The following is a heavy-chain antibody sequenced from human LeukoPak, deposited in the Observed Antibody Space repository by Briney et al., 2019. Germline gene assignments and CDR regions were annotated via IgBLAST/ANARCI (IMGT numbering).Heavy chain of an antibody. Sequence: GGSLRLSCAASGFTFSSYSMNWVRQAPGKGLEWVSSISSSSSYIYYADSVKGRFTISRDNAKNSLYLQMNSLRAEDTAVYYCARDGLVVPAAVTAVDYWGQGTLVTVSS. D-gene: IGHD2-2*01. J-gene: IGHJ4*02. CDR3: ARDGLVVPAAVTAVDY. CDR2: ISSSSSYI. CDR1: GFTFSSYS. V-gene: IGHV3-21*01.